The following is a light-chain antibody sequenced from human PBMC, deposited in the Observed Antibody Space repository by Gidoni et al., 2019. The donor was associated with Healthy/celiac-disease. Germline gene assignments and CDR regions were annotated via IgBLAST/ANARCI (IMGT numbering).Light chain of an antibody. J-gene: IGLJ3*02. CDR1: SSNIGAGYD. V-gene: IGLV1-40*01. CDR3: QSYDSSLSGSV. CDR2: GNS. Sequence: QSVLTQPPSVSGAPGQRVTIPCTGSSSNIGAGYDVHWYQQLPGTAPKLLINGNSNRPSGVPDRFSGSKSGTSASLDITGLQAEDEADYYYQSYDSSLSGSVFGGGTKLTVL.